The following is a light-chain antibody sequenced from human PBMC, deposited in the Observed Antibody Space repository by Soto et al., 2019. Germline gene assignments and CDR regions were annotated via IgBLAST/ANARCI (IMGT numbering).Light chain of an antibody. V-gene: IGKV1-9*01. J-gene: IGKJ5*01. Sequence: DIQLTQSPSFLSASVGDRVTITCRASQGISSYLAWYQQKPGKAPKRLIYAASTLQSGVPSRFSGSGSGTEFTLTISSLQPEDFATYYCHHLDSYSTFGQGTRLEIK. CDR1: QGISSY. CDR3: HHLDSYST. CDR2: AAS.